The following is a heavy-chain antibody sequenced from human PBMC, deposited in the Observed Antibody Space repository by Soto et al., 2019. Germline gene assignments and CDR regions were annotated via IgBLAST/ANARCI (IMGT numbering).Heavy chain of an antibody. CDR3: ARRPSEYYYYMDV. Sequence: QVQLQESGPGLVKPSETLSLTCTVSGGSISSYYWSWIRQPPGKGLEWIGYIYYSGSTNYNPSLKSRVTISVDTSKNQFSLKLSSVTAADTAVYYSARRPSEYYYYMDVWGKGTTVTVSS. CDR2: IYYSGST. V-gene: IGHV4-59*08. CDR1: GGSISSYY. J-gene: IGHJ6*03.